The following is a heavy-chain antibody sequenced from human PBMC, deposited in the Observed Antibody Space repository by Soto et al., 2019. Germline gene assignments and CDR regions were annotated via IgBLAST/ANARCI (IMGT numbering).Heavy chain of an antibody. CDR2: IYYSGST. J-gene: IGHJ4*02. CDR3: ARGYDIFDRAWFY. V-gene: IGHV4-30-4*01. CDR1: GGSISSGDYY. Sequence: QVQLQESGPGLVKPSQTLSLTCTVSGGSISSGDYYWSWIRQPPGKGLEWIGYIYYSGSTYYNPSLKSRVTVSVDTSKNQFSLKLSSVTAADAAVYYCARGYDIFDRAWFYWGQGTLVTVSS. D-gene: IGHD3-9*01.